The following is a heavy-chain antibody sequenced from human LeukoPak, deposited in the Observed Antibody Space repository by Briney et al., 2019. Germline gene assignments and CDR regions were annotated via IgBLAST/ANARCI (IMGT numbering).Heavy chain of an antibody. CDR1: GFSFSSYA. CDR2: ISDSGGST. Sequence: EGSLRLSRAASGFSFSSYAMNWVRQAPGKGLEWVSGISDSGGSTFYADSVKGRFIISRDNSKNTLYLQMNSLRAEDTAVYYCGKAADFDYWGQGTLVTVSS. V-gene: IGHV3-23*01. CDR3: GKAADFDY. J-gene: IGHJ4*02.